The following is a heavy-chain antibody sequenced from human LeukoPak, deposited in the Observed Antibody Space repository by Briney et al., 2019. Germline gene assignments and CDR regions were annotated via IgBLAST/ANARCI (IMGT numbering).Heavy chain of an antibody. V-gene: IGHV3-11*04. CDR3: ARDTGVVVVAATQDY. CDR2: ISSSGSTI. J-gene: IGHJ4*02. D-gene: IGHD2-15*01. CDR1: GFTFSDYY. Sequence: GGSLRLSCAASGFTFSDYYMSWIRQAPGKGLEWVSYISSSGSTIYYADSVKGRFTISRDNAKNSLYLQMNSLRAEDTAVYYCARDTGVVVVAATQDYWGQGTLVTVSS.